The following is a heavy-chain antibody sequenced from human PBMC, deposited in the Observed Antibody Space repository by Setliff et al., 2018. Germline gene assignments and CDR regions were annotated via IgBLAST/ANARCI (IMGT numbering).Heavy chain of an antibody. CDR1: GGSISSSSYY. CDR3: ARGGYSRGPPVYYFDY. J-gene: IGHJ4*02. D-gene: IGHD5-12*01. V-gene: IGHV4-39*07. CDR2: INHSGST. Sequence: SETLSLTCTVSGGSISSSSYYWGWIRQPPGKGLEWIGEINHSGSTNYNPSLKSRVTISVDTSKNQFSLKLSSVTAADTAVYYCARGGYSRGPPVYYFDYWGQGTLVTVS.